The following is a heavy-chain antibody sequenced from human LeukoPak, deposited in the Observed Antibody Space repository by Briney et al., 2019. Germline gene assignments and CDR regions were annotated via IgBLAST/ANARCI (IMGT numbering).Heavy chain of an antibody. V-gene: IGHV1-3*01. J-gene: IGHJ5*02. CDR2: INAGNGNT. Sequence: ASVKVSCTASGYTFTSYAMHWVRQAPGQRLEWMGWINAGNGNTKYSQKFQGRVTITRDTSANTAYMELSSLRSEDTAVYYCARVLNRRFGELLGGFDPWGQGTLVTVSS. D-gene: IGHD3-10*01. CDR3: ARVLNRRFGELLGGFDP. CDR1: GYTFTSYA.